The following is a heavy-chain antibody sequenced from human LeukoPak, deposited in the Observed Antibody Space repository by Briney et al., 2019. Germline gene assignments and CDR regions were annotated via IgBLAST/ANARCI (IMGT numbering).Heavy chain of an antibody. Sequence: GGSLRLSCAAPGFTFSSYWMSWVRQAPGKGLEWVANIKQDGSEKYYVDSVKGRFTISRDNAKNSLYLQMNSLRAEDTAVYYCARASYYYGSGSYPSYWFDPWGQGTLVTVSS. D-gene: IGHD3-10*01. CDR3: ARASYYYGSGSYPSYWFDP. J-gene: IGHJ5*02. CDR1: GFTFSSYW. CDR2: IKQDGSEK. V-gene: IGHV3-7*01.